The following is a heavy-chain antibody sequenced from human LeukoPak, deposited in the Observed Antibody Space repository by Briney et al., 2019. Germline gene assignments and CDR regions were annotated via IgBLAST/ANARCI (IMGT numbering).Heavy chain of an antibody. J-gene: IGHJ4*02. D-gene: IGHD6-19*01. V-gene: IGHV3-66*01. CDR1: GFTVSSNY. CDR2: IYSGGST. Sequence: GGSLRLSCAASGFTVSSNYMSWVRQAPGKGLEWVSVIYSGGSTYYADSVKGRFTISRDNSKNTLYLQMNSLRAEDTAVYYCARAPGTWLVDYWGQGTLVTVSS. CDR3: ARAPGTWLVDY.